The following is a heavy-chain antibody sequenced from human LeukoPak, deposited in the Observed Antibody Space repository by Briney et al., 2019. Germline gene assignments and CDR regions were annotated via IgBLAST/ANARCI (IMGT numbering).Heavy chain of an antibody. CDR2: IYYSGST. J-gene: IGHJ3*02. Sequence: PSETLSLTXTVSGGSISSYYWSWIRQPPGKGLEWIGYIYYSGSTNYNPSLKSRVTISVDTSKNQFSLKLSSVTAADTAVYYCAREGGGKSAFDIWGQGTMVTVSS. V-gene: IGHV4-59*01. CDR1: GGSISSYY. D-gene: IGHD1-26*01. CDR3: AREGGGKSAFDI.